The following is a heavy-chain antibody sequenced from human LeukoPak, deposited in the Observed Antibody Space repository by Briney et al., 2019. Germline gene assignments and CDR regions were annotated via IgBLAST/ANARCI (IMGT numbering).Heavy chain of an antibody. V-gene: IGHV1-69*05. CDR1: RGTFSSYA. D-gene: IGHD3-10*01. CDR2: IIPTFGTA. Sequence: ASVKVSRKASRGTFSSYAISWVRQAPGQGLEWTGGIIPTFGTANYAQKFQGRVTITTDESTSTAYMELSSLRSEDTAVYYCARVRDIPPGSLTYYYYMDVWGKGTTVTVSS. J-gene: IGHJ6*03. CDR3: ARVRDIPPGSLTYYYYMDV.